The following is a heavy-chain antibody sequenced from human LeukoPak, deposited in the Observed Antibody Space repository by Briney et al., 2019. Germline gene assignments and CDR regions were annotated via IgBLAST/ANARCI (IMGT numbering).Heavy chain of an antibody. CDR3: VRPAYYSGYDTAYWYFDL. CDR2: IIPILGIA. V-gene: IGHV1-69*04. CDR1: GGTFSSYA. J-gene: IGHJ2*01. Sequence: GSPVKVSCKASGGTFSSYAISWVRQAPGQGLEWMGRIIPILGIANYAQKFQGGVTITADKSTSTAYMELSSLRSEDTAVYYCVRPAYYSGYDTAYWYFDLWGRGTLVTVSS. D-gene: IGHD5-12*01.